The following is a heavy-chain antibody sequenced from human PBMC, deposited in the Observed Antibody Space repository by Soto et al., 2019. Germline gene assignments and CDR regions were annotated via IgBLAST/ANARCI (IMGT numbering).Heavy chain of an antibody. D-gene: IGHD6-19*01. CDR3: ARRTSGYFGY. J-gene: IGHJ4*02. CDR1: GFTFSDYT. CDR2: ILSDHNT. Sequence: EVQLLESGGGLVQPGGSLTLSCAASGFTFSDYTMSWVRQAPGKVLECVSVILSDHNTYYADSVRGRFTISRDNSKNTVYLEMNSLRAEHTAVYYCARRTSGYFGYWGQGTLVTVSS. V-gene: IGHV3-23*03.